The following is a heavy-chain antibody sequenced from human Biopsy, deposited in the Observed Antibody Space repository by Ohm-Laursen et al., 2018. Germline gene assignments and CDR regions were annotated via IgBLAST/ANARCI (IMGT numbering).Heavy chain of an antibody. D-gene: IGHD3-9*01. CDR1: GYTFTGYY. V-gene: IGHV1-2*02. CDR3: AIDGNDFLTDYLKIDQ. J-gene: IGHJ4*02. Sequence: ASVKASCQASGYTFTGYYLHWVRQAPGHGLEWKGWINPKSGGTHYLEKFRGRVTMTRDTSISTAYMEVSSLRSDDTAVYYCAIDGNDFLTDYLKIDQWGQGTLVTVSS. CDR2: INPKSGGT.